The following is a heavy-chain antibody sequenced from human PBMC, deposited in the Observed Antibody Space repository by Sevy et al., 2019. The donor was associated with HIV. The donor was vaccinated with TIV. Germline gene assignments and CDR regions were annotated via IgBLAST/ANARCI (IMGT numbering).Heavy chain of an antibody. CDR1: GFTVSSNY. D-gene: IGHD3-3*01. V-gene: IGHV3-53*01. J-gene: IGHJ6*02. Sequence: GGSLRLSCAASGFTVSSNYMSWVRQAPGKGLEWVSVIYSGGSTYYADSVKGRFTISRDNSKNTVYLQMNSLRAEDTAVYYCARRSGYYYYGMDVWGQGTTVTVSS. CDR2: IYSGGST. CDR3: ARRSGYYYYGMDV.